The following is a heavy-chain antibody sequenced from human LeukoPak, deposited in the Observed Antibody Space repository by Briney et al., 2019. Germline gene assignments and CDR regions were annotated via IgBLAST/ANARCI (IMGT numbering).Heavy chain of an antibody. CDR3: AKGAMGYCSGGSCESWFDP. CDR2: ISGDGGST. V-gene: IGHV3-43*02. CDR1: GFTFGDYA. Sequence: GGSLRLSCAASGFTFGDYAMHWVRQAPGKGLEWVSLISGDGGSTYYADSVKGRFTISRDNSKNSLYLQMNSLRTEDTALYYCAKGAMGYCSGGSCESWFDPWGQGTLVTVSS. D-gene: IGHD2-15*01. J-gene: IGHJ5*02.